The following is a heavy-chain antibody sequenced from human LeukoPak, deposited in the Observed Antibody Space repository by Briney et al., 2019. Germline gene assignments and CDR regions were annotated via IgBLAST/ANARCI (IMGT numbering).Heavy chain of an antibody. V-gene: IGHV4-61*02. CDR1: GGSISSGSYY. Sequence: SETLSLTCTVSGGSISSGSYYWSWIRQPAGKGLEWIGRIYTSGSTNYNPSLKSRVTISVDTSKNQFSLKLSSVTAADTAVYYCARDSPPAYCSGGSCYFDYWGQGTLVTVSS. J-gene: IGHJ4*02. CDR2: IYTSGST. CDR3: ARDSPPAYCSGGSCYFDY. D-gene: IGHD2-15*01.